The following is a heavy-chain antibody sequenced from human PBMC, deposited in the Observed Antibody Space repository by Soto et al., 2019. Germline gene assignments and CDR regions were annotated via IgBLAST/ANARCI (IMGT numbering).Heavy chain of an antibody. CDR2: ISGGGGTT. Sequence: GGSLRLSCAASGFTFRSHAMSWVRQAPGKGLEWVLGISGGGGTTYYPESVKGRFAISRDNSKNTLFLQMNSLRAEDTAVYYCARASVVTSRSYYYYGMDVWGQGTTVTVSS. V-gene: IGHV3-23*01. CDR3: ARASVVTSRSYYYYGMDV. CDR1: GFTFRSHA. J-gene: IGHJ6*02. D-gene: IGHD2-21*02.